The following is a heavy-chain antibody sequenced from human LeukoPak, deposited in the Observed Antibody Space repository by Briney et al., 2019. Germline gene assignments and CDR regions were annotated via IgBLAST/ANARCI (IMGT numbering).Heavy chain of an antibody. Sequence: SETLSLTCTVSGGSISSYYWSWIRQPPGKGLEWIGYIYYSGSTNYNPSLKSRVTISVDTSKNQFSLKLSSVTAADTAVYYCARRRTPSRLDYWGQGTLVTVSS. CDR3: ARRRTPSRLDY. CDR2: IYYSGST. D-gene: IGHD6-13*01. V-gene: IGHV4-59*01. J-gene: IGHJ4*02. CDR1: GGSISSYY.